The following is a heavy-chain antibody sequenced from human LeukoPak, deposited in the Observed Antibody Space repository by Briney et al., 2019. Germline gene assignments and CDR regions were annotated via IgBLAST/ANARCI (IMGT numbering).Heavy chain of an antibody. CDR1: GGTFSSYA. Sequence: SVKVSCKASGGTFSSYAISWVRQAPGQGLEWMGRIIPILGIANYAQKFQGRVTITADKSTSTAYMELSSLRSEDTDVYYCVSMYYYGSGSYMNPGYWGQGTLVTVSS. V-gene: IGHV1-69*04. D-gene: IGHD3-10*01. CDR3: VSMYYYGSGSYMNPGY. J-gene: IGHJ4*02. CDR2: IIPILGIA.